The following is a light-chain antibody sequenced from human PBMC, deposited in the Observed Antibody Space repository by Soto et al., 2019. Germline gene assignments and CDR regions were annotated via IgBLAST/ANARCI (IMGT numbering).Light chain of an antibody. CDR3: QQYGSSPLT. CDR2: GAS. V-gene: IGKV3-20*01. J-gene: IGKJ4*01. CDR1: QSVSRY. Sequence: EIVLTQSPATLSLSPGERATFSCRASQSVSRYLAWYQQKPGQAPRLLIYGASSRATGIPDRLSGSGSGTDFTLTISRLEPEDFAVYYCQQYGSSPLTFGGGTKVDIK.